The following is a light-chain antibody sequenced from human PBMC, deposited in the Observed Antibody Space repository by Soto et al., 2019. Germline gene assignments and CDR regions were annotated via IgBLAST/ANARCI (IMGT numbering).Light chain of an antibody. CDR3: QQYGSSWT. V-gene: IGKV3-20*01. CDR2: GAS. Sequence: EIVLTQSPGTLSLSPGERATLSCRASQRVSSSYLAWYQQKPGQAPRLLIYGASSRATGIPDRFSGSGSGTDFTLTISRLEPEDFAVYYCQQYGSSWTFGQGNKVEIK. J-gene: IGKJ1*01. CDR1: QRVSSSY.